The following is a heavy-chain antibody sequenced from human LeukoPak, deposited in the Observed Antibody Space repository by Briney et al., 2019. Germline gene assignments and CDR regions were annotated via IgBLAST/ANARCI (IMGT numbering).Heavy chain of an antibody. CDR1: TFTLGTYW. V-gene: IGHV3-7*04. D-gene: IGHD6-13*01. J-gene: IGHJ4*02. CDR2: IKQDGGQK. Sequence: GGSLRLSCAASTFTLGTYWMSWVRQAPGKGLEWVANIKQDGGQKYYLDSVKGRFTVSRDNAKNSLYLQMNSLSAEDTAVYYCARLRAAQTYDYWGQGTLVTVSS. CDR3: ARLRAAQTYDY.